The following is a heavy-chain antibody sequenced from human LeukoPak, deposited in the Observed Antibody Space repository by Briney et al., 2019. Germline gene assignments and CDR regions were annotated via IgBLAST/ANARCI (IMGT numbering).Heavy chain of an antibody. CDR1: GFVFSSYG. CDR2: IWSDGSYK. V-gene: IGHV3-33*01. Sequence: GGSLRLSCAASGFVFSSYGMHWARQAPGKGLEWVAVIWSDGSYKDYADSVKGRSTISRDNSKNTLYLQMNSLRAEDTAVYYCARDGGSGSPKVYFDYWGQGTLVTVSS. D-gene: IGHD3-10*01. CDR3: ARDGGSGSPKVYFDY. J-gene: IGHJ4*02.